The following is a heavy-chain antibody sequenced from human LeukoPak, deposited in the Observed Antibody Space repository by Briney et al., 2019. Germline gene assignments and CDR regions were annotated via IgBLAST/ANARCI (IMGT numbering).Heavy chain of an antibody. CDR3: ARGDVDTVIDY. D-gene: IGHD5-18*01. Sequence: PSETLSLTCAVSGYSISSGYYWGWIRQPPGKGLEWIGSIYHSGSTYYNPSLKSRVTISVDTSKNQFSLKLSSVTAADTAVYYCARGDVDTVIDYWGQGTLVTVSS. CDR1: GYSISSGYY. CDR2: IYHSGST. J-gene: IGHJ4*02. V-gene: IGHV4-38-2*01.